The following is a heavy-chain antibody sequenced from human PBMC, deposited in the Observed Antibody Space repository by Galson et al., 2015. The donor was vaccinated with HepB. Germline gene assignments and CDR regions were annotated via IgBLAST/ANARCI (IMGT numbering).Heavy chain of an antibody. Sequence: SVKVSCKASGCTFSSYAISWVRQAPGQGLEWMGGIIPIFGTANYAQKFQGRVTITADESTSTAYMELSSLRSEDTAVYYCARGGSIAARPGFDYWGQGTMVTVSS. CDR2: IIPIFGTA. V-gene: IGHV1-69*13. CDR1: GCTFSSYA. CDR3: ARGGSIAARPGFDY. D-gene: IGHD6-6*01. J-gene: IGHJ4*02.